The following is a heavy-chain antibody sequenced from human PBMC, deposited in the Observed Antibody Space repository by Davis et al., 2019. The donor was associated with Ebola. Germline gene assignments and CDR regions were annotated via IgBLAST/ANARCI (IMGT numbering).Heavy chain of an antibody. D-gene: IGHD2-15*01. J-gene: IGHJ6*02. CDR3: ARGLDLVVEVGTTDYHGMDV. CDR1: GFTFRSYG. V-gene: IGHV3-30*03. CDR2: ISYDGSDE. Sequence: PGGSLRLSCEASGFTFRSYGMHWVRQAPGKGLEWVAVISYDGSDEDYADSVKDRFTISRDNSKNTLYLQMNSLRAEDTAVYYCARGLDLVVEVGTTDYHGMDVWGQGTTVTVSS.